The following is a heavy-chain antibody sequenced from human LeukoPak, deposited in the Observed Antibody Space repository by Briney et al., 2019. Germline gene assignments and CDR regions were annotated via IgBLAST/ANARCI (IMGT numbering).Heavy chain of an antibody. CDR1: GYTFTGYY. CDR3: ARQGWLQNAFDI. D-gene: IGHD5-24*01. CDR2: INPNSGGT. Sequence: ASVKVSCKASGYTFTGYYMHWVRQAPGQGLEWMGWINPNSGGTNYAQKFQGRVTMTRDTSISTAYMEPSRLRSDDTAVYYCARQGWLQNAFDIWGQGTMVTVSS. J-gene: IGHJ3*02. V-gene: IGHV1-2*02.